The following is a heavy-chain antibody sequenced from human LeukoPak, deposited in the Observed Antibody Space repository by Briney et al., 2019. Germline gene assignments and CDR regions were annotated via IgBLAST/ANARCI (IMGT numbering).Heavy chain of an antibody. J-gene: IGHJ4*02. CDR3: AKDAEDDGYNYSNDY. CDR1: GFTFSSYA. CDR2: ISGSGGST. V-gene: IGHV3-23*01. D-gene: IGHD5-24*01. Sequence: GGSLRLSCAASGFTFSSYAMSWVRQAPGKGLEWVSAISGSGGSTYYADSVKGRFTISRDNSKSTLYLQMNSLRAEDTAVYYCAKDAEDDGYNYSNDYWGQGTLVTVSS.